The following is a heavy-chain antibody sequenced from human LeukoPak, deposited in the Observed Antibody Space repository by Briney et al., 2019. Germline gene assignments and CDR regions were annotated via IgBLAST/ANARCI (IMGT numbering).Heavy chain of an antibody. Sequence: SETLSLTCTVSGGSISSSSSYWGRIRQPPGKGLEWIGSIYYTGSTYYNPSLKSRVTISVDTSKNQFSLKLSSVTDADTAVYYCARHRGGGSYYQGYFDYWGQGTLVTVSS. D-gene: IGHD1-26*01. CDR2: IYYTGST. V-gene: IGHV4-39*01. CDR3: ARHRGGGSYYQGYFDY. J-gene: IGHJ4*02. CDR1: GGSISSSSSY.